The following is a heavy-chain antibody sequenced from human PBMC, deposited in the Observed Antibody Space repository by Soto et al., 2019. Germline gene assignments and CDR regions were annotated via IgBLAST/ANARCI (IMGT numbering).Heavy chain of an antibody. CDR3: ARSSIGEGWELSAFDI. Sequence: QVQLVESGGGVVQPGRSLRLSCAASGFTFSSYAMHWVRQAPGKGLEWVAVISYDGSNKYYADSVKGGFTISRDNSKNTLCLQMNSLRAEDTAVYYCARSSIGEGWELSAFDIWGQGTMVTVSS. CDR2: ISYDGSNK. D-gene: IGHD1-26*01. CDR1: GFTFSSYA. J-gene: IGHJ3*02. V-gene: IGHV3-30-3*01.